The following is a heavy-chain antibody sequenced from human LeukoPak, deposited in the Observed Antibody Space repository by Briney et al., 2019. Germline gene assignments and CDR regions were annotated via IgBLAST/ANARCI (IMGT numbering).Heavy chain of an antibody. CDR3: ARHRGAEWGDYFDY. Sequence: PSETLSLTCTVSGGSISSSSYYWGWIRQPPGKGLEWIGSIYYSGSTYYNPSLKSRVTISVDTSKNQFSLKLSSVTAADTAVYYCARHRGAEWGDYFDYWGQGTLVTVSS. CDR2: IYYSGST. D-gene: IGHD3-3*01. J-gene: IGHJ4*02. CDR1: GGSISSSSYY. V-gene: IGHV4-39*01.